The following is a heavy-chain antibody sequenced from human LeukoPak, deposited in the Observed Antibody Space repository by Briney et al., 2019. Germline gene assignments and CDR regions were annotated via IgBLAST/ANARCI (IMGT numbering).Heavy chain of an antibody. CDR2: ISSSSSYI. CDR1: GFTLSSYS. V-gene: IGHV3-21*01. Sequence: GGSLRLSCAASGFTLSSYSMNWVRQAPGKGLEWVSSISSSSSYIYYADSVKGRFTISRDNAKNSLYLQMNSLRAEDTAVYYCAREPTYYYDSSGYYSAFDIWGQGTMVTVSS. CDR3: AREPTYYYDSSGYYSAFDI. D-gene: IGHD3-22*01. J-gene: IGHJ3*02.